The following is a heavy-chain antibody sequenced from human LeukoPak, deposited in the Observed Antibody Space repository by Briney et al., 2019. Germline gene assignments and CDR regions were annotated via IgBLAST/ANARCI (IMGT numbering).Heavy chain of an antibody. Sequence: QTGRSLRLSCAASGFTFSNYGMHWVRHAPGRGLEWVSVIYSGDSTYYADSVKGRFTISRDNSKNTLFLQMNSLRAEDTAVYYCAKDRAQQLVLDFWGQGTLVTVSS. CDR2: IYSGDST. J-gene: IGHJ4*02. CDR1: GFTFSNYG. V-gene: IGHV3-NL1*01. CDR3: AKDRAQQLVLDF. D-gene: IGHD6-13*01.